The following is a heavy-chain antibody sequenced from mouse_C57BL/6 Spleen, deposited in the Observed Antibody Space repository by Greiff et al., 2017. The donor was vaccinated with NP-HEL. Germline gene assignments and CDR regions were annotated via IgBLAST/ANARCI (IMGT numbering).Heavy chain of an antibody. Sequence: QVQLKQPGAELVKPGASVKLSCKASGYTFTSYWMHWVKQRPGQGLEWIGMIHPNSGSTNYNEKFKSKATLTVDKSSSTAYMQLSSLTSEDSAVYYCARRNYDLYYAMDYWGQGTSVTVSS. J-gene: IGHJ4*01. CDR3: ARRNYDLYYAMDY. V-gene: IGHV1-64*01. CDR2: IHPNSGST. CDR1: GYTFTSYW. D-gene: IGHD2-4*01.